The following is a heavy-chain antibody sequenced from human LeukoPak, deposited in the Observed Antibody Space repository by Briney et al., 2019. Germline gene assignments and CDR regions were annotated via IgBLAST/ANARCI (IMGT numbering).Heavy chain of an antibody. CDR1: GFTFSNYW. Sequence: GGPLRLSCAASGFTFSNYWMHWVRQAPGKGLVWVSRINSDGSSTSYADSVKGRFTISRDNAKNTLHLQMNSLRAEDTAVYYCANYDDSSAFDIWGQGTMVTVSS. J-gene: IGHJ3*02. CDR3: ANYDDSSAFDI. CDR2: INSDGSST. D-gene: IGHD4-17*01. V-gene: IGHV3-74*01.